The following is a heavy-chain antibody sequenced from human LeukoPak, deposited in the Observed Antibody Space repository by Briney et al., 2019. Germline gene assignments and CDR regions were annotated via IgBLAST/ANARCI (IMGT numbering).Heavy chain of an antibody. Sequence: PGRSLRLSCAASGFTFSSYGMHWVRQAPGKGLEWVTFISYHGSNKYYADSVKGRFTISRDNSKNTLYLQMDSLRAEDTAVFYCARDRYYYDSSGFEVTDAFDIWGQGTVVTVSS. J-gene: IGHJ3*02. D-gene: IGHD3-22*01. CDR1: GFTFSSYG. CDR2: ISYHGSNK. V-gene: IGHV3-30*03. CDR3: ARDRYYYDSSGFEVTDAFDI.